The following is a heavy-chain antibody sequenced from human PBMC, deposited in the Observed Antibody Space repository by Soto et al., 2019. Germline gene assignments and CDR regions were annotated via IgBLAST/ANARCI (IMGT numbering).Heavy chain of an antibody. J-gene: IGHJ4*02. D-gene: IGHD3-3*01. CDR2: IGSSSSDT. CDR3: ARDYDFWSGYLSGHFDY. V-gene: IGHV3-11*06. Sequence: PGGALRLSCAASGFTFRDYFLTWIRQAPGKGLEWVAYIGSSSSDTNYADSVKGRFTISRDNAKNSLFLQMNNLRVDDTAVYYCARDYDFWSGYLSGHFDYWGQGTLVNVSS. CDR1: GFTFRDYF.